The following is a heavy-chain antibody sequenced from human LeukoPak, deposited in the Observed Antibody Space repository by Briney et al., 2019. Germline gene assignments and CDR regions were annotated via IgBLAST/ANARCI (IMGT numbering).Heavy chain of an antibody. D-gene: IGHD3-3*01. J-gene: IGHJ5*02. CDR3: AGSTYYDANWFDP. V-gene: IGHV4-61*02. CDR2: SYTSGST. CDR1: GVSISSVIYY. Sequence: PSETLSLTCTVSGVSISSVIYYCSGSRQPAGKGLEWIVRSYTSGSTNYHPSLKSRVTISIATSKNQFSLKLTSVNAEDTAVYYCAGSTYYDANWFDPWGQGTLVTVSS.